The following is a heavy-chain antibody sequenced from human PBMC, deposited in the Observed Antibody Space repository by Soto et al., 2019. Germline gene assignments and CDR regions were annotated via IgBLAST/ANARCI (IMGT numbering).Heavy chain of an antibody. V-gene: IGHV1-46*02. CDR3: ASSVAGRGWWFDP. D-gene: IGHD6-19*01. CDR2: INPRGGST. J-gene: IGHJ5*02. Sequence: GASVKFPCKASGVTLNRQDMRWVRQAPGQGLEWMGIINPRGGSTSYAEKFQGRVTMTRDTSTSTVYMELSSLRSEDTAVYYCASSVAGRGWWFDPWGQGTLVTVSS. CDR1: GVTLNRQD.